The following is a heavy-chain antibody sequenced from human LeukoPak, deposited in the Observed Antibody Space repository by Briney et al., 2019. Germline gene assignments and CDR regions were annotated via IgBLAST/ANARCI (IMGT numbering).Heavy chain of an antibody. CDR3: ARGLTLVAAAGRDYYGMDV. CDR1: GFTFSDYY. D-gene: IGHD6-13*01. V-gene: IGHV3-11*01. CDR2: ISSSGSNI. J-gene: IGHJ6*02. Sequence: PGRSLRLSSPASGFTFSDYYMSWIRQAPGRGLEWVSYISSSGSNIYYADSVKGRFTISRDNAKNSLYLQMNSLRAEDTAVYYCARGLTLVAAAGRDYYGMDVWGQGTTVTVSS.